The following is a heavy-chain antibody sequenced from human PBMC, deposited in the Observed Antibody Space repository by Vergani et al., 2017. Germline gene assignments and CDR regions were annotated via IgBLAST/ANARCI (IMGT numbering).Heavy chain of an antibody. CDR2: ISGSGGST. V-gene: IGHV3-23*01. CDR3: AKANTRNSGYDYLYYYHAMDG. J-gene: IGHJ6*02. Sequence: EVQLLESGGDLVQPGGSLRLSCAASGFTFNHYAMNWVRQAPGKGLEWVSGISGSGGSTYYAGSVKGRFTISRDSSKNTLYLQMNSLSAGDTAVYYCAKANTRNSGYDYLYYYHAMDGRGQGTTVNVSS. CDR1: GFTFNHYA. D-gene: IGHD5-12*01.